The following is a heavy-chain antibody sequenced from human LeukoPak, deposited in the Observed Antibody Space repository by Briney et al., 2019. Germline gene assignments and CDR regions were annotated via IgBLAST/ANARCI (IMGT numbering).Heavy chain of an antibody. CDR1: GFTFSHAW. Sequence: GSLRLSCAASGFTFSHAWMSWVRQPPGKGLEWIGEIYHSGSTNYNPSLKSRVTISVDKSKNQFSLKLSSVTAADTAVYYCARDGPIHFWFDPWGQGTLVTVSS. CDR3: ARDGPIHFWFDP. CDR2: IYHSGST. J-gene: IGHJ5*02. D-gene: IGHD2-2*02. V-gene: IGHV4-4*02.